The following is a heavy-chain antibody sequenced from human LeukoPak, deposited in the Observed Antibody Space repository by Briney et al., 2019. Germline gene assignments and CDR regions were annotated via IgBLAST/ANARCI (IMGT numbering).Heavy chain of an antibody. Sequence: ASVKVSCKASGGTFSSYAISWVRQAPGQGLEWMGRIIPILGIANYAQKFQGRVTITADKSTSTAYMELSSLRSEDTAVYYCARGRDYGDCLPSWGQGTLVTVSS. CDR1: GGTFSSYA. J-gene: IGHJ4*02. CDR3: ARGRDYGDCLPS. CDR2: IIPILGIA. V-gene: IGHV1-69*04. D-gene: IGHD4-17*01.